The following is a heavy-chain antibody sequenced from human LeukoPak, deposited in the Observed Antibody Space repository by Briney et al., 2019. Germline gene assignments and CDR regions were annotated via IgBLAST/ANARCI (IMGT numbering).Heavy chain of an antibody. D-gene: IGHD6-19*01. CDR2: IIPIFGTA. CDR1: GGTFISYA. J-gene: IGHJ6*03. V-gene: IGHV1-69*13. CDR3: ARGAGSGATMDV. Sequence: SVTVSCKASGGTFISYAISWVRQAPGQGLEWMGGIIPIFGTANYAQKFQGRVTITADESTSTAYMELSSLRSEDTAVYYCARGAGSGATMDVWGKGTTVTASS.